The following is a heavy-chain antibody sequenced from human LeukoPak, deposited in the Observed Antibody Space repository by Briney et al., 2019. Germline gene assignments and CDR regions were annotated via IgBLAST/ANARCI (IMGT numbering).Heavy chain of an antibody. CDR3: ARHYYDSTQGDY. CDR2: IYYSGST. CDR1: GGSICSSSYY. D-gene: IGHD3-22*01. V-gene: IGHV4-39*01. J-gene: IGHJ4*02. Sequence: PSETLSLTCTVSGGSICSSSYYWGWIRQPPGKGLEWIGSIYYSGSTYYNPSLKSRVTISVDTSKNQFSLKLSSVTAADTAVYYCARHYYDSTQGDYWGQGTLVTVSS.